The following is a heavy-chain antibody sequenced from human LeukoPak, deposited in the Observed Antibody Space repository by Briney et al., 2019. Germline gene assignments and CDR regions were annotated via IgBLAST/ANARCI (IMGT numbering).Heavy chain of an antibody. Sequence: SETLSLTCAVYGGSFSGYYWGWIRQPPGKGLEWIGEINHSGSTNYNPSLKSRVTISVDTSKNQFSLKLSSVTAADTAVYYCARGHGYYYYGMDVWGKGTTVTVSS. J-gene: IGHJ6*04. CDR2: INHSGST. V-gene: IGHV4-34*01. CDR3: ARGHGYYYYGMDV. CDR1: GGSFSGYY.